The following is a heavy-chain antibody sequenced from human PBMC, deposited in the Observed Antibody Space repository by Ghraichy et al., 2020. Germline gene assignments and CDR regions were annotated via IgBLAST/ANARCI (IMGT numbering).Heavy chain of an antibody. J-gene: IGHJ5*02. CDR2: ISSSSSYI. CDR1: GFTFSSYS. Sequence: GGSLRLSCAASGFTFSSYSMNWVRQASGKGLEWVSSISSSSSYIYDAYSVKGRFTISSDNAKNSLYLQMNSLRAEDTAVYYCARVGIAAAGTSSEVGFDPWGQGTLVTVSS. CDR3: ARVGIAAAGTSSEVGFDP. V-gene: IGHV3-21*01. D-gene: IGHD6-13*01.